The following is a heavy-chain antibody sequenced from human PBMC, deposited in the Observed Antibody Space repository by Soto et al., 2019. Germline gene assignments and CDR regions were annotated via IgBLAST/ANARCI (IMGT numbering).Heavy chain of an antibody. D-gene: IGHD3-10*01. Sequence: VESLKISCNGSGISFTSYWIDWVRKIPGNGLEWMGIIYPDDSDIRYIPSFQGQVTFSADKSIDTAYLQWSSLKASDTAMYYCARQLLGSGSFYFDYWGQGTQVTVSS. CDR1: GISFTSYW. CDR2: IYPDDSDI. J-gene: IGHJ4*02. CDR3: ARQLLGSGSFYFDY. V-gene: IGHV5-51*01.